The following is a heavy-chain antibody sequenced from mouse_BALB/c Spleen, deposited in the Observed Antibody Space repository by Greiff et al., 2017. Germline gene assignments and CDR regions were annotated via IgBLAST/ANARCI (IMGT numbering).Heavy chain of an antibody. CDR3: TRNPAYDYGGLGDY. CDR2: IDPSDSYT. D-gene: IGHD2-4*01. Sequence: VQLQQPGAELVKPGASVKMSCKASGYTFTSYWMHWVKQRPGQGLEWIGVIDPSDSYTSYNQKFKGKATLTVDTSSSTAYMQLSSLTSEDSAVYYCTRNPAYDYGGLGDYWGQGTTLTVSS. J-gene: IGHJ2*01. V-gene: IGHV1S127*01. CDR1: GYTFTSYW.